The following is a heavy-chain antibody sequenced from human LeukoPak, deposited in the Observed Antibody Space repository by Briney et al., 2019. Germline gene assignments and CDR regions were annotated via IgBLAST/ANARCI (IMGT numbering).Heavy chain of an antibody. CDR2: IYYSGST. D-gene: IGHD3-10*01. CDR3: AISYCYGSGNYKYYFDY. Sequence: SESLSLTCTVSGGSISSSSYYWGWIRQPPGKGLEWIGSIYYSGSTYYNPSLKSRVTISVDTSKNQFSLKLSSVTAADTSVYYCAISYCYGSGNYKYYFDYWGQGSLVTVSS. V-gene: IGHV4-39*01. CDR1: GGSISSSSYY. J-gene: IGHJ4*02.